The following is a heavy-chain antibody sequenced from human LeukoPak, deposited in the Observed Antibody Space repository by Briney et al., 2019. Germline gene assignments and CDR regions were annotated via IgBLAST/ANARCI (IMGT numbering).Heavy chain of an antibody. D-gene: IGHD5-18*01. Sequence: TGGSLRLSCAASGFPFSSYSMNWVRQAPGKGLEWVSYISSGSSTIYYADSVKGRFTISRDNAKNSLFLQMNSLRAEDTAVYYCARGRYSYFDYWGQGTLVTVSS. CDR1: GFPFSSYS. CDR3: ARGRYSYFDY. J-gene: IGHJ4*02. V-gene: IGHV3-48*01. CDR2: ISSGSSTI.